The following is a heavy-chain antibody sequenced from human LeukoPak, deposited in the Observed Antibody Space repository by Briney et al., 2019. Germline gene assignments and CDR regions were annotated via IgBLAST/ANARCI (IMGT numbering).Heavy chain of an antibody. CDR2: IYYSDSGKI. Sequence: PSETLSLTCTVSGGSISRSNYYWGWIRQPPGKGLEWIGSIYYSDSGKIYYNPSLKSRVTISADTSKNQFSLKLSSVTAADTAAYYCARGLRSIVPAAMRFDPWGQGTLVTVSS. J-gene: IGHJ5*02. D-gene: IGHD2-2*01. CDR1: GGSISRSNYY. V-gene: IGHV4-39*01. CDR3: ARGLRSIVPAAMRFDP.